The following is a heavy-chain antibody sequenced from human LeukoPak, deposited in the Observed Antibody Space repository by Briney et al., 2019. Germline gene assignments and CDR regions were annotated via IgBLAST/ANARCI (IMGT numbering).Heavy chain of an antibody. CDR1: GFTFDDYA. CDR3: AKDIGSGIVGPLDY. Sequence: GRSLRLSCAASGFTFDDYAMHWVRQAPGKGLEWVSGISWNSGSIGYADSVKGRFTISRDNAKNSLYLQMNSLRAEDMALYYCAKDIGSGIVGPLDYWGQGTLVTVSS. V-gene: IGHV3-9*03. J-gene: IGHJ4*02. CDR2: ISWNSGSI. D-gene: IGHD1-26*01.